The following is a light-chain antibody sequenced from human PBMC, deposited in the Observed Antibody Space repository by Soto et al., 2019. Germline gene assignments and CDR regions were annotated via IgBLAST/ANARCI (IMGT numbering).Light chain of an antibody. CDR1: SSNIGSKT. J-gene: IGLJ2*01. CDR3: AAWDDSLNGYVV. CDR2: SNN. V-gene: IGLV1-44*01. Sequence: QSVLTQPPSASGTPGQRVTISCSGSSSNIGSKTVNWYQQLPGTAPKLLIYSNNQQPSGVPDRFSGSKSGTSASLAISGLQSEDEADYYCAAWDDSLNGYVVFGGGPQLTVL.